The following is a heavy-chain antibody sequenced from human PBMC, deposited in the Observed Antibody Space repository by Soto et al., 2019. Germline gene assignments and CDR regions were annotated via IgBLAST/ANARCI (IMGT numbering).Heavy chain of an antibody. D-gene: IGHD3-10*01. CDR1: GYTFTSYG. CDR3: ARDYHVLLWFGVLSSDAFDI. J-gene: IGHJ3*02. V-gene: IGHV1-18*01. Sequence: QVQLVQSGAEVKKPGASVKVSCKASGYTFTSYGISWVRQAPGQGLEWMGWISAYNGNTNYAQKLQGRVTMTTDTSTSTAYMELRSLRSDDTAVYYCARDYHVLLWFGVLSSDAFDIWGQGTMVTVSS. CDR2: ISAYNGNT.